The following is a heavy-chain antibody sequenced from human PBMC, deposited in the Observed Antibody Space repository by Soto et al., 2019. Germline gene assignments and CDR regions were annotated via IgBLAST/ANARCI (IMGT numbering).Heavy chain of an antibody. D-gene: IGHD3-10*01. J-gene: IGHJ4*02. CDR1: GGSISNGDYY. CDR3: ARGWTSYFYGSGSYFDS. V-gene: IGHV4-30-4*01. Sequence: SETLSLTCTVSGGSISNGDYYWNWIRQPPGKDLEWIGYIYYSGSAYYNPSLESRITISVDMSKNQFFLKLSSVTAADTAVYFCARGWTSYFYGSGSYFDSWGQGTLVTVSS. CDR2: IYYSGSA.